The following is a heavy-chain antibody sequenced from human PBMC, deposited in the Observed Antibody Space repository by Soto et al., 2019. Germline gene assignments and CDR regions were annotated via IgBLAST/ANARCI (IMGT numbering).Heavy chain of an antibody. CDR2: IFPLTDIP. CDR1: GGTFRKYP. CDR3: ARGPLVVLNYFES. J-gene: IGHJ4*02. Sequence: QVQLVQSGTEVKKPGSSVKVSCKASGGTFRKYPINWVRQAPGQGLDWMGSIFPLTDIPDYAQNFQARLTISADKSTSTAYMELSSLTSDDTAMYFCARGPLVVLNYFESWGQGTLVTVSS. V-gene: IGHV1-69*02.